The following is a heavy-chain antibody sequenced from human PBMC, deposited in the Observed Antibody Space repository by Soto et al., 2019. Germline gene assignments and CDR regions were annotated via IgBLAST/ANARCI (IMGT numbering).Heavy chain of an antibody. D-gene: IGHD3-3*01. V-gene: IGHV3-48*01. CDR3: ARGRGDFWSGYYVDY. CDR1: GFTFSTYN. J-gene: IGHJ4*02. CDR2: ISSGSGTI. Sequence: GGSLRLSCAASGFTFSTYNMNWVRQAPGKGLEWVSFISSGSGTINYADSVKGRFTIFRANARNSLYLQMNSLGVEDTAVYYCARGRGDFWSGYYVDYWGQGALVTVSS.